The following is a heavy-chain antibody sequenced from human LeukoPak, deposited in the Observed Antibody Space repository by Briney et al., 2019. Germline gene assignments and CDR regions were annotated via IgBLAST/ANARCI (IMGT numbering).Heavy chain of an antibody. D-gene: IGHD3-10*01. CDR2: ISYHGRNK. J-gene: IGHJ4*02. CDR3: ANGDGYYGSGSEKRGLDY. CDR1: RFTFSSYD. V-gene: IGHV3-30*18. Sequence: EGSLRLSCAASRFTFSSYDMHWVRQAPGKGLEWVAAISYHGRNKYYADSVKGRFTISRDNSENTLYLQMNSLRPEDTAVYYCANGDGYYGSGSEKRGLDYWGQGTLVAVSS.